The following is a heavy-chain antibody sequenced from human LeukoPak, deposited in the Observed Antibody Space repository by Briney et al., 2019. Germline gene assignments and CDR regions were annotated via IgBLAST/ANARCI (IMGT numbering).Heavy chain of an antibody. D-gene: IGHD4-17*01. J-gene: IGHJ4*02. CDR3: AKDRWTVTSPNFDY. CDR2: ISGSGGST. Sequence: EGSLRLSCAASGFTFSSYAMSWVRQAPGKGLEWVSAISGSGGSTYYADSAKGRFTISRDNSKNTLYLQMNSLRAEDTAVYYCAKDRWTVTSPNFDYWGQGTLVTVSS. V-gene: IGHV3-23*01. CDR1: GFTFSSYA.